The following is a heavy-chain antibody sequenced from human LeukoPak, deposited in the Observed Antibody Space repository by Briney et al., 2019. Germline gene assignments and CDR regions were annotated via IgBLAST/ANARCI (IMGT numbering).Heavy chain of an antibody. CDR2: IIPIFGTA. J-gene: IGHJ5*02. CDR3: ARDSPTGNNWFDP. CDR1: GGTFSSYA. Sequence: ASVKVSCKASGGTFSSYAISWVRQAPGQGLEWMGGIIPIFGTANYAQKSQGRVTITPDESTSTAYMELSSLRSEDTAVYYCARDSPTGNNWFDPWGQGTLVTVSS. D-gene: IGHD1-14*01. V-gene: IGHV1-69*13.